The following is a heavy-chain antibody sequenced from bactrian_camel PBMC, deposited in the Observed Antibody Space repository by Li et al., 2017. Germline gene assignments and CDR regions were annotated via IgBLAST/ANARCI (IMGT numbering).Heavy chain of an antibody. V-gene: IGHV3S1*01. Sequence: HVQLVESGGGSVQDGGSLRLSCAARTGTFRSACMGWIRQVSGKEREGVAAIDTGDGSTYYLNSVEGRFTISHDDAKNTLYLQMNSLKPEDTAIYYCAAAKGLPDLLRGGYLSARSYNYWGRGTQVTVS. CDR3: AAAKGLPDLLRGGYLSARSYNY. D-gene: IGHD3*01. J-gene: IGHJ4*01. CDR1: TGTFRSAC. CDR2: IDTGDGST.